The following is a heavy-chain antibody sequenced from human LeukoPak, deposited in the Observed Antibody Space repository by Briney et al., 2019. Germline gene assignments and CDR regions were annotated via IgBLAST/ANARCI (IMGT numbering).Heavy chain of an antibody. Sequence: SCKASGYTFTGYYMHWVRQAPGKGLEWVALIWYDGSNKYYADSVKGRFTISRDNSKNTLYLQMNSLRAEDTAVYYCARDPLRYFWGQGTLVTVSS. V-gene: IGHV3-33*01. CDR3: ARDPLRYF. CDR2: IWYDGSNK. CDR1: GYTFTGYY. D-gene: IGHD3-9*01. J-gene: IGHJ4*02.